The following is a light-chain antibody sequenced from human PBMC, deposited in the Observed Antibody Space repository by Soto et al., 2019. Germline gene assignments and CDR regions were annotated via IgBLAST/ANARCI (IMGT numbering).Light chain of an antibody. CDR2: AVT. CDR1: SSDFGGYNY. V-gene: IGLV2-14*01. J-gene: IGLJ1*01. CDR3: SSYTRSNPR. Sequence: QSVLTQPASVSGYPGQSITISCTGTSSDFGGYNYVSWYQQHPGKAPKLMIYAVTDRPSGVSSRFSGSKSGNTASLTISGLRAEDADDYYCSSYTRSNPRFGTGTKMTGL.